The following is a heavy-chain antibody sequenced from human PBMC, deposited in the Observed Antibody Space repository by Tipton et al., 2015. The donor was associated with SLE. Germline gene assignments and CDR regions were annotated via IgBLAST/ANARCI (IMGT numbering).Heavy chain of an antibody. CDR1: GFTFSDYY. CDR3: AREIEGGSYWYYSYGMDV. Sequence: SLRLSCAASGFTFSDYYMSWIRQAPGKGLEWVSYISSSSSYTNYADSVKGRFTISRDNSKNTLYLQMNSLRAEDTAVYYCAREIEGGSYWYYSYGMDVWGQGTTVTVSS. D-gene: IGHD1-26*01. V-gene: IGHV3-11*06. CDR2: ISSSSSYT. J-gene: IGHJ6*02.